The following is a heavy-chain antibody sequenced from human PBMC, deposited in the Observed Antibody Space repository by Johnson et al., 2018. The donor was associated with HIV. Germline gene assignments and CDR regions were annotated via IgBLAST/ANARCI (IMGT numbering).Heavy chain of an antibody. CDR1: GFTFSSYW. J-gene: IGHJ3*02. Sequence: EVQLVESGGGLVQPGGSLRLSCAASGFTFSSYWMSWVRQAPGKGLEWVANIKQDGSEKYYADSVKGRFTISRDNSKNTLYLQMNSLRPEDTSVYYCARDSGPSDFWSGYRLVVAFNIWGQGTRVTVSS. CDR2: IKQDGSEK. D-gene: IGHD3-3*01. CDR3: ARDSGPSDFWSGYRLVVAFNI. V-gene: IGHV3-7*01.